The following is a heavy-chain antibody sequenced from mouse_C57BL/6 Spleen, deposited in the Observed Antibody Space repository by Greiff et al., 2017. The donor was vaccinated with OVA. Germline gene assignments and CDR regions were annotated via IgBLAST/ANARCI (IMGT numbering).Heavy chain of an antibody. J-gene: IGHJ4*01. D-gene: IGHD1-1*01. CDR1: GYTFTSYW. CDR2: INPSNGGT. Sequence: QVQLQQPGTELVKPGASVKLSCKASGYTFTSYWMHWVKQRPGQGLEWIGNINPSNGGTNYNEKFKSKATLTVDKSSSTAYMQLSSLTSEDSAVYYCARSGPYYSGSDAMDYWGQGTSVTVSS. CDR3: ARSGPYYSGSDAMDY. V-gene: IGHV1-53*01.